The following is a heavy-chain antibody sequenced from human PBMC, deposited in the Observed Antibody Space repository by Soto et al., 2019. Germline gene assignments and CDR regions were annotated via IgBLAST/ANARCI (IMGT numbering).Heavy chain of an antibody. CDR1: GYTFTSYG. D-gene: IGHD2-2*01. J-gene: IGHJ6*02. CDR2: ISAYNGNT. CDR3: ARDRIVVVPAAPRYGMDV. V-gene: IGHV1-18*01. Sequence: QVQLVQSGAEVKKPGASVKVSCKASGYTFTSYGISWVRQAPGQGLEWMGWISAYNGNTNYAQKLQGRVTMTTDTSTSTAYMELRSLRSDDTAVYYCARDRIVVVPAAPRYGMDVWGQGTTVTVSS.